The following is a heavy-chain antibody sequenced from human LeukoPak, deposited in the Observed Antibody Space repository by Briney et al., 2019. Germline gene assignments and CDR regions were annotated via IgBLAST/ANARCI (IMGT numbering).Heavy chain of an antibody. CDR1: GFTFRSHG. CDR2: ISSSSTYI. J-gene: IGHJ4*02. V-gene: IGHV3-21*01. CDR3: ARERACGTRCGTYYFVS. Sequence: GGSLRLSCAASGFTFRSHGMNWVRQAPGKGLEWVASISSSSTYIHYADSVKGRFTISRDANSLYLQMNSLRAEDTAVYFCARERACGTRCGTYYFVSWGQGTLVTVSS. D-gene: IGHD2-2*01.